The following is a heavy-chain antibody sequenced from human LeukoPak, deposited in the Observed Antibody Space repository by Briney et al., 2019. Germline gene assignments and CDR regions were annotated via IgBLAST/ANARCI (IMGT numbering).Heavy chain of an antibody. CDR2: IYSDGRT. CDR1: GFSVSDYY. V-gene: IGHV3-53*01. CDR3: ASDDIPVI. J-gene: IGHJ4*02. Sequence: GGSLRLSCAASGFSVSDYYMNWVRQAPGKGLEWVSFIYSDGRTYYADSVKGRFTISRDNSRNTLYLQMNSLRVEDTAMYYCASDDIPVIWGQGTLVTVSS. D-gene: IGHD2-15*01.